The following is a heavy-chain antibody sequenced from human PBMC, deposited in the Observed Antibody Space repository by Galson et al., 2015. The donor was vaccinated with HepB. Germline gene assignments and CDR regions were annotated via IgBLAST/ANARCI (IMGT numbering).Heavy chain of an antibody. CDR2: ISSNGSTI. J-gene: IGHJ4*02. CDR1: GFTFSDYY. Sequence: SLRLSCAASGFTFSDYYMSWIRQAPGKGLEWVSYISSNGSTIYYADSVKGRFTISRDNAKNTLYLQMNSLRAEDTAVYYCARGNVYGDFWDWGQGTLVTVSS. CDR3: ARGNVYGDFWD. D-gene: IGHD4-17*01. V-gene: IGHV3-11*01.